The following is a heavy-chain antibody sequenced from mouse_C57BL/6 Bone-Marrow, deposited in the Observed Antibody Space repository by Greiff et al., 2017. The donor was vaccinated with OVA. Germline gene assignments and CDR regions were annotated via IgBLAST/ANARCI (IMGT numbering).Heavy chain of an antibody. CDR1: GFNIKDDY. V-gene: IGHV14-4*01. CDR2: IDPENGDT. CDR3: TTRVLRWGYFDY. D-gene: IGHD1-1*01. J-gene: IGHJ2*01. Sequence: VQLQQSGAELARPGASVKLSCTASGFNIKDDYMHWVKQRPEQGLEWIGWIDPENGDTEYASKFQSKATITADTSSNTAYLQLSSLTSEDTAVYYCTTRVLRWGYFDYWGQGTTLTVSS.